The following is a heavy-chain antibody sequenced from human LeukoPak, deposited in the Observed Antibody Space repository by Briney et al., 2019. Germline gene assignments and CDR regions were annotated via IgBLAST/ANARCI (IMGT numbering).Heavy chain of an antibody. V-gene: IGHV5-51*01. CDR3: ARLGLGSGSSCDY. D-gene: IGHD3-10*01. Sequence: GESLKISCKGSGYSFTSYWIGWVRQMSGKGLEWMGFIYPGDSETKNSPSFQGQVTMSADKSISTAYLQWSSLKASDTAIYYCARLGLGSGSSCDYWGQGTLVIVSS. CDR1: GYSFTSYW. J-gene: IGHJ4*02. CDR2: IYPGDSET.